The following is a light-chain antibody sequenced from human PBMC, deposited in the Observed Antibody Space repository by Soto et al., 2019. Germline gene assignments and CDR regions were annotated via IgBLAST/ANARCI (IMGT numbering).Light chain of an antibody. CDR2: GDN. V-gene: IGLV1-44*01. CDR3: AAWDGSLNNVL. CDR1: GSSIGTNT. J-gene: IGLJ2*01. Sequence: QSVLTQPPSASGTPGQRVTISCSGSGSSIGTNTVNWYRQLPGTAPKLLIYGDNQRPSGVPDRFSGSKSGTSASLAISGLQSEDDADYYCAAWDGSLNNVLFGGGTKLPVL.